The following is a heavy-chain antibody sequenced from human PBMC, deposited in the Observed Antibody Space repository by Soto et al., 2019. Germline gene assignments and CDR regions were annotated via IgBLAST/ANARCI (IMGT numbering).Heavy chain of an antibody. V-gene: IGHV1-69*06. D-gene: IGHD2-2*01. CDR1: GGTFSTYA. J-gene: IGHJ5*02. Sequence: QVHLVQSGAEVRKPGSSVKVSCTSSGGTFSTYAFSWVRQAPGQGLEWMGGIIPIFGRTKYAQKFQGRVTITADTSTTTAYMELSSLRSEDTAVYYCARAGLPSTISLSWFDPWGQGTLVTVSS. CDR3: ARAGLPSTISLSWFDP. CDR2: IIPIFGRT.